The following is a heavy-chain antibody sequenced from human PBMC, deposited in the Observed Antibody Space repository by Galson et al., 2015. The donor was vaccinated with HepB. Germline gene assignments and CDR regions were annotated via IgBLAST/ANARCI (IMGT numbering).Heavy chain of an antibody. CDR1: GGSISSYY. V-gene: IGHV4-59*08. Sequence: ETLSLTCTVSGGSISSYYWSWIRQPPGKGLEWIGYIYYSGSTNYNPSLKSRVTISVDTSKNQFSLKLSSVTAADTAVYYCASTLWFGDGNLYFDYWGQGTLVTVSS. CDR2: IYYSGST. D-gene: IGHD3-10*01. CDR3: ASTLWFGDGNLYFDY. J-gene: IGHJ4*02.